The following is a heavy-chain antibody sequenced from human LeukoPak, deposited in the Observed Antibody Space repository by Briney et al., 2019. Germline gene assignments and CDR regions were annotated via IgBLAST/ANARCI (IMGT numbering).Heavy chain of an antibody. D-gene: IGHD2-21*01. V-gene: IGHV4-59*08. CDR2: IYYSGYS. J-gene: IGHJ4*02. CDR1: GGSITSYC. Sequence: PSETLSLTCTVSGGSITSYCWAWLRQPPGKGLEWIGYIYYSGYSNYNPSLKSRVSMSVDTSKNQFSLKLTSVTAADTAVYYCARHSIASDGARLFDYWGRGTLVTVSS. CDR3: ARHSIASDGARLFDY.